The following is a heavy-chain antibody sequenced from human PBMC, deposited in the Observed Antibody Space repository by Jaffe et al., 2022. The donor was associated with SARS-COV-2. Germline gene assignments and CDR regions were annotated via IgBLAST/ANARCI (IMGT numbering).Heavy chain of an antibody. D-gene: IGHD2-2*01. CDR1: GYTFTSYA. Sequence: QVQLVQSGSELKKPGASVKVSCKASGYTFTSYAMNWVRQAPGQGLEWMGWINTNTGNPTYAQGFTGRFVFSLDTSVSTAYLQISSLKAEDTAVYYCARGGYCSSTSCYFIYYYYYMDVWGKGTTVTVSS. CDR2: INTNTGNP. CDR3: ARGGYCSSTSCYFIYYYYYMDV. J-gene: IGHJ6*03. V-gene: IGHV7-4-1*02.